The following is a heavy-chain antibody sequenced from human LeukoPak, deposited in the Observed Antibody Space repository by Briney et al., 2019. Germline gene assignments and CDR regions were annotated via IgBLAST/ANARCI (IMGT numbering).Heavy chain of an antibody. J-gene: IGHJ4*02. CDR1: GFTFSSYG. V-gene: IGHV3-23*01. D-gene: IGHD6-19*01. CDR3: IRASSDWPQDDY. Sequence: PGGSLRLSCAGSGFTFSSYGMSWVRQAPGKGLEWVSAISDSGGTTYYADSVKGRFTISRDNSKNTLYLQMNSLRTEDTAVYYCIRASSDWPQDDYWGQGTLVTVSS. CDR2: ISDSGGTT.